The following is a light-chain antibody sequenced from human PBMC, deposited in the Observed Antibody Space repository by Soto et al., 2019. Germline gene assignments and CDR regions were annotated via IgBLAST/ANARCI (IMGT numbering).Light chain of an antibody. CDR1: QSVSSN. J-gene: IGKJ3*01. CDR3: QQYNNWPPEYT. Sequence: EIVMTQSPATLSVSPGERATLSCRASQSVSSNLAWYQQIPGQAPRLLIYGASTRATDIPARFSGSGSGTDFTFTISSLQSEDFAVYYCQQYNNWPPEYTFGPGTKVDIK. V-gene: IGKV3-15*01. CDR2: GAS.